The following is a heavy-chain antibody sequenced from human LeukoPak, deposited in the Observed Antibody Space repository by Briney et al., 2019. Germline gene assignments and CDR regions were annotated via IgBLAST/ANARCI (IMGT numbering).Heavy chain of an antibody. Sequence: SETLSLTCTVSGGSISSSSYYWGWIRQPPGKGLEWIGEINHSGSTNYNPSLKSRVTISVDTSKNQFSLKLSSVTAADTAVYYCARGLWVAAAGTPGWGQGTLVTVSS. D-gene: IGHD6-13*01. J-gene: IGHJ4*02. CDR3: ARGLWVAAAGTPG. V-gene: IGHV4-39*07. CDR2: INHSGST. CDR1: GGSISSSSYY.